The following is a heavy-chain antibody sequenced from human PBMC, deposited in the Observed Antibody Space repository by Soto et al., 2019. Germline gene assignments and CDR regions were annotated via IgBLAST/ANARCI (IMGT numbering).Heavy chain of an antibody. Sequence: EVQVVESGGGSVQPGGSLRLSCTVSGFPFSGYLMDWVRQAPGKGLEWVANINHDGREMYYGDSVKGRFTISRDNAKNALYLQMNSLRVEDTAVYYCARGLVDRWGQGNMVTVSS. CDR1: GFPFSGYL. CDR2: INHDGREM. CDR3: ARGLVDR. V-gene: IGHV3-7*05. D-gene: IGHD3-10*01. J-gene: IGHJ3*02.